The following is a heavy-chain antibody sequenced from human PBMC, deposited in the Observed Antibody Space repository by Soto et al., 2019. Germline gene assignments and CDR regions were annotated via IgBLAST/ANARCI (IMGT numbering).Heavy chain of an antibody. D-gene: IGHD3-9*01. J-gene: IGHJ6*02. Sequence: ASVKVSCKASGYTFTSYAMHWVRQAPGQRLEWMGWINAGNGNTKYSQKFQGRVTITRDTSASTAYMELSSLRSEDTAVYYCARVGPLRYFDWLSRNYGMDVWGQVNTVTVSS. CDR1: GYTFTSYA. CDR2: INAGNGNT. CDR3: ARVGPLRYFDWLSRNYGMDV. V-gene: IGHV1-3*01.